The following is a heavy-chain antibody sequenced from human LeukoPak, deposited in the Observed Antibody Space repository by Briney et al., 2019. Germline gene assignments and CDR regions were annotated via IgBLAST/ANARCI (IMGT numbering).Heavy chain of an antibody. J-gene: IGHJ5*02. CDR1: GFTFSSYA. D-gene: IGHD3-10*01. CDR3: ARDYLLWFGEISNWFDP. CDR2: IAYDGSNK. Sequence: AGGSLRLSCAASGFTFSSYAMHWVRQAPGKGLEWVAVIAYDGSNKYYADSVKARFTISRDTSKNTLYLQMDSLRAEDTAVYYCARDYLLWFGEISNWFDPWGQGTLVTVSS. V-gene: IGHV3-30*04.